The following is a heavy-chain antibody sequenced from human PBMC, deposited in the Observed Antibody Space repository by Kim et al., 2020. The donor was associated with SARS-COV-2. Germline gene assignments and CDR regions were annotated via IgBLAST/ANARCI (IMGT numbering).Heavy chain of an antibody. Sequence: SETLSLTCTVSGGSISSGGYYWNWIRQHPGKGLEWIWYIYYSGSTYYNPSLKSRVTFSVDTSKNQFSLRLSSVTAADTAVYYCARTSYGDYYYYGLDVWGQGTTVTVSS. J-gene: IGHJ6*02. V-gene: IGHV4-31*03. CDR3: ARTSYGDYYYYGLDV. D-gene: IGHD4-17*01. CDR1: GGSISSGGYY. CDR2: IYYSGST.